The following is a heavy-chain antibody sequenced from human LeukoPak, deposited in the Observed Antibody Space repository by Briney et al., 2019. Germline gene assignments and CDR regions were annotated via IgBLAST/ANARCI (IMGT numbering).Heavy chain of an antibody. Sequence: GGSLRLSCAASGFTFSSYAMSWVRQAPGKGLEWVPAISGSGGSTYYADSVKGRFTISRDNSKNTLYLQMNSLRAEDTAVYYCAKSRDRSQYCSSTSCYYGMDVWGQGTTVTVSS. CDR3: AKSRDRSQYCSSTSCYYGMDV. J-gene: IGHJ6*02. D-gene: IGHD2-2*01. V-gene: IGHV3-23*01. CDR2: ISGSGGST. CDR1: GFTFSSYA.